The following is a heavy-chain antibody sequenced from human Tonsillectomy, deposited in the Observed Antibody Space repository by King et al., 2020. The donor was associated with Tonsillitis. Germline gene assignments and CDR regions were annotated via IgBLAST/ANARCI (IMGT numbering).Heavy chain of an antibody. D-gene: IGHD3-10*01. J-gene: IGHJ6*03. CDR2: ISTSGNYI. CDR1: GFSFSSYI. Sequence: DVQLVESGGGLVKPGGSLRLSCAASGFSFSSYIMNWVRQAPGKGLEWVSSISTSGNYIYYADSVKGRFTISRDNARNSLYLQMNSLRAEDTAVYYCARDGSGSHGSGLLYYYIDVWGKGTTVTVSS. V-gene: IGHV3-21*01. CDR3: ARDGSGSHGSGLLYYYIDV.